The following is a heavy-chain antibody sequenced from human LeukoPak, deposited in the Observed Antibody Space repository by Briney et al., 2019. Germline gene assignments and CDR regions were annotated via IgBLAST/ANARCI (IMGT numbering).Heavy chain of an antibody. CDR1: GGSISSSNW. J-gene: IGHJ4*02. Sequence: SGTLSLTCSVSGGSISSSNWWSWVRQPPGKGLEWIGEIYHSGSTNYSPSLKSRATISVDKSKNQFSLKLTSVTAADTAVYYCARDVLQQWRTKFDYWGQGTLVTVSS. CDR3: ARDVLQQWRTKFDY. D-gene: IGHD6-19*01. V-gene: IGHV4-4*02. CDR2: IYHSGST.